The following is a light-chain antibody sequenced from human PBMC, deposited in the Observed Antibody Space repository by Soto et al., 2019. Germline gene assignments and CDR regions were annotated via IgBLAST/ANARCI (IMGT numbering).Light chain of an antibody. Sequence: DIQMTQSPSSLSASVGDRVTITCRASQSISSYLNWYQQKPGKAPKLLIYAASSLQSGVPSRFSGSGSGTDITLTISSPQPEDFATYYCQQSYSTPWTFGQGTKVEIK. CDR3: QQSYSTPWT. CDR1: QSISSY. CDR2: AAS. V-gene: IGKV1-39*01. J-gene: IGKJ1*01.